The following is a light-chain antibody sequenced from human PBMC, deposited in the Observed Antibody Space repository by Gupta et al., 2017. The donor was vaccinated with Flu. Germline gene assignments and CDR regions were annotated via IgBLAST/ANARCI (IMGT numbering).Light chain of an antibody. CDR1: QTVVASF. Sequence: STPTCRASQTVVASFVAWYQQQPGQAPRLLIYGASTRAPGIPDRFSGSGSGTDVTLSISRLEPEDFAVYYCQQYGGSRAYTFGQGTKLEI. J-gene: IGKJ2*01. CDR3: QQYGGSRAYT. V-gene: IGKV3-20*01. CDR2: GAS.